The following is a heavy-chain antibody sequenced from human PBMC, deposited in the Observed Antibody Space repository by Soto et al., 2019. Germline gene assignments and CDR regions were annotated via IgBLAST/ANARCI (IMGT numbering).Heavy chain of an antibody. D-gene: IGHD3-22*01. Sequence: EVQLVESGGGLVQPGRSLRLSCEASGFTFDDYAMHWDRQAPGKVLEWASGISWNSGSIGYADSVKGRFTISRDNAKNYMYLQINSLRAEDTALYYCARRAPNYYNSRGYYYFYYWCQGTLVTVSS. CDR3: ARRAPNYYNSRGYYYFYY. CDR2: ISWNSGSI. CDR1: GFTFDDYA. V-gene: IGHV3-9*01. J-gene: IGHJ4*02.